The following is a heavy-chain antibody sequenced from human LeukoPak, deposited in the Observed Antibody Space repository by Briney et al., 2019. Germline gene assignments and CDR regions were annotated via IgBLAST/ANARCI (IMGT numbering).Heavy chain of an antibody. J-gene: IGHJ4*02. CDR1: DGSITNYD. CDR3: ARGSIRFLEWLLFQVFDY. Sequence: LSLTCTVSDGSITNYDWSWVRQPPGKGLEWVAVISYDGSNKYYADSVKGRFTISRDNSKNTLYLQMNSLRAEDTAVYYCARGSIRFLEWLLFQVFDYWGQGTLVTVSS. D-gene: IGHD3-3*01. V-gene: IGHV3-30-3*01. CDR2: ISYDGSNK.